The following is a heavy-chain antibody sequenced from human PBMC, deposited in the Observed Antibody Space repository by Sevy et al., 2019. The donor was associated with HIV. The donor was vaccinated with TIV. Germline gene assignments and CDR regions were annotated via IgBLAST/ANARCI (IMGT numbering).Heavy chain of an antibody. V-gene: IGHV3-21*01. Sequence: GGSLRLSCAASGFTFSSYSMNWVRQAPGKGLEWVSSISSSSSYIYYADSVKGRFTISRDNAKNSLYLQVNRLRAEDTAVYYCARVVVTGTYDAFDIWGQGTMVTVSS. CDR3: ARVVVTGTYDAFDI. J-gene: IGHJ3*02. CDR2: ISSSSSYI. CDR1: GFTFSSYS. D-gene: IGHD1-7*01.